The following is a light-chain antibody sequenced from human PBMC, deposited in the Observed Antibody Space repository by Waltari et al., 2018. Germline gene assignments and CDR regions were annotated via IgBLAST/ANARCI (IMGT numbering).Light chain of an antibody. Sequence: CRARQSIGTFVAWYQQKPGHPPRLLVYGASIRAAGIPDRGSGSGSGTYCSLTISRLEPEDFAVYYCQHYVGLPVTFGQGTKVQIK. V-gene: IGKV3-20*01. CDR2: GAS. CDR1: QSIGTF. CDR3: QHYVGLPVT. J-gene: IGKJ1*01.